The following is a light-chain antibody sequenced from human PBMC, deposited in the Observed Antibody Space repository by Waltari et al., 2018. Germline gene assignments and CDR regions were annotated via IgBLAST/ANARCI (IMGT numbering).Light chain of an antibody. J-gene: IGLJ2*01. CDR2: EVN. CDR3: SSYISSTSVI. V-gene: IGLV2-23*02. CDR1: RSDVGNYNL. Sequence: QSALTQPASVSGSPGQSITISCTGTRSDVGNYNLVSWYQQHPGKAPKLMISEVNKRPSGVSNRFSGSKSGNTASLTSSGLQSEDEASYYCSSYISSTSVIFGGGTKLTVL.